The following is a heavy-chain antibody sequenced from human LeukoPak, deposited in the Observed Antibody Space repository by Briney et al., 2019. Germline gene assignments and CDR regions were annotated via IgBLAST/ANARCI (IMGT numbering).Heavy chain of an antibody. CDR3: ARGRLRLYEGLIYFYYCSSRYV. Sequence: SETLSLTCAVYGGSFSGYYWSWIRQSPGKGLEWFGEINHSGSTNCHPPLKGRVLISVDQSKSQHSLKLSSVPAADAAVYYCARGRLRLYEGLIYFYYCSSRYVWGQPTTVTV. CDR1: GGSFSGYY. D-gene: IGHD3-16*01. V-gene: IGHV4-34*01. J-gene: IGHJ6*02. CDR2: INHSGST.